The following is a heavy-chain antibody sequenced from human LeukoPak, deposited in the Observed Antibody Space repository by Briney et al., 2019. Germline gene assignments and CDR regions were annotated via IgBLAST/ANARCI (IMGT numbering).Heavy chain of an antibody. D-gene: IGHD3-9*01. Sequence: ASVKVSCKASGYTFTSYDINWVRQATGQGLEWMGWMNPNGANTGYAQKFQGRVTVTGNTSISTAYMELSGLTSEDTAVYYCARRPSKYYDILTGYYRSEFDYWGQGTLVTVSS. CDR3: ARRPSKYYDILTGYYRSEFDY. CDR2: MNPNGANT. CDR1: GYTFTSYD. V-gene: IGHV1-8*01. J-gene: IGHJ4*02.